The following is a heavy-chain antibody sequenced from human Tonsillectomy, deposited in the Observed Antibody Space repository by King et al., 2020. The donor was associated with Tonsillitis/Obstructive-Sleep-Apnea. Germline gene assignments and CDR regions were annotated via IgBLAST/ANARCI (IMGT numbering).Heavy chain of an antibody. CDR3: ARDHPGNYYDSSGSYYVGY. Sequence: VKLVESGGGLAQPGGSLRLSCAASGFTFSTYSMNWVRQAPGKGLEWVSYISSTSSTIFYADSVKGRFTVSRDNAKNSLYLQMNSLRDEDTAVYYCARDHPGNYYDSSGSYYVGYWGQGTLVTVSS. J-gene: IGHJ4*02. D-gene: IGHD3-22*01. CDR2: ISSTSSTI. CDR1: GFTFSTYS. V-gene: IGHV3-48*02.